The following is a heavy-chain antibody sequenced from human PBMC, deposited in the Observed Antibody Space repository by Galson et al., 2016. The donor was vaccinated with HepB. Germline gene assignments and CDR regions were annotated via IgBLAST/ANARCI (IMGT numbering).Heavy chain of an antibody. CDR2: ISAFKGNT. J-gene: IGHJ6*02. Sequence: SVKVSCKASGYTFSRYGISWVRQAPGQGLEWMGWISAFKGNTNYAQKFQDRVTMTTDTPMSTAYMELRSLRSDDTAVYYCARVPGRAMGNYYYYGMDVWGQGTTVTVSS. CDR1: GYTFSRYG. CDR3: ARVPGRAMGNYYYYGMDV. V-gene: IGHV1-18*01. D-gene: IGHD5-18*01.